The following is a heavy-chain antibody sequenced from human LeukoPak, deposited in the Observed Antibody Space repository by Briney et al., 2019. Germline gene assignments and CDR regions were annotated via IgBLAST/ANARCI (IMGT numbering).Heavy chain of an antibody. J-gene: IGHJ3*02. CDR1: GFIVSSNY. CDR2: IYGGGTT. CDR3: ARGEGRAFDI. V-gene: IGHV3-53*01. D-gene: IGHD1-26*01. Sequence: GGSLRLSCAVSGFIVSSNYMNWVRQAPGKGLEWVSVIYGGGTTEYADSVKGRFAISRDNSKNTLYLQMNSLRAEDTAVYYCARGEGRAFDIWVQGTLVTVSS.